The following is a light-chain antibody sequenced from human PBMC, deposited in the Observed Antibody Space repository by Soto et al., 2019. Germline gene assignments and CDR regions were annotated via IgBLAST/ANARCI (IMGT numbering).Light chain of an antibody. CDR2: EVT. CDR1: STDVGAYNY. CDR3: SSHAGSNSFV. J-gene: IGLJ1*01. Sequence: QSVLTQPPSASGSPGQSVTISCTGTSTDVGAYNYVSWYQQRPGKAPKLMIFEVTKRPSGVPDRFSGSKSGNTASLTVSGVQADDEADYYCSSHAGSNSFVFGNGTKLTVL. V-gene: IGLV2-8*01.